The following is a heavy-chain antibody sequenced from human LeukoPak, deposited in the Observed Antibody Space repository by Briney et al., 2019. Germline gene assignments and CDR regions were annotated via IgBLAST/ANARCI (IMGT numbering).Heavy chain of an antibody. V-gene: IGHV4-39*07. CDR1: GDSISDYY. CDR3: ARDIRGYYDFWSGSEAKDDAFDI. Sequence: SETLSLTCNVSGDSISDYYWSWIRQPPGKGLEWIGSIYYSGSTYYNPSLKSRVTISVDTSKNQFSLKLSSVTAADTAVYYCARDIRGYYDFWSGSEAKDDAFDIWGQGTMVTVSS. CDR2: IYYSGST. D-gene: IGHD3-3*01. J-gene: IGHJ3*02.